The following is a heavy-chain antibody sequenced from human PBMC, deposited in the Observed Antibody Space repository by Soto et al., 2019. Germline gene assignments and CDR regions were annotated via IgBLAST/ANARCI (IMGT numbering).Heavy chain of an antibody. Sequence: PSETLSLTCTVSGGSISSGGYYWSWIRHHPGKGLEWIGYIYYSGSTYYNPSLKSRVTISVDTSKNQFSLKLSSVTAADTAVYYCARGWRYSGSYFWDYWGQGTLVTVS. CDR2: IYYSGST. J-gene: IGHJ4*02. CDR1: GGSISSGGYY. D-gene: IGHD1-26*01. CDR3: ARGWRYSGSYFWDY. V-gene: IGHV4-31*03.